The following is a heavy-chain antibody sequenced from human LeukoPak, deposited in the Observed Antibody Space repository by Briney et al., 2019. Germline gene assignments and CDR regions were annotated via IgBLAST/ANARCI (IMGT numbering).Heavy chain of an antibody. CDR2: ISSSSSYI. D-gene: IGHD4-17*01. CDR1: GFTFSSYS. CDR3: AGINDYGDPTGAFDI. J-gene: IGHJ3*02. V-gene: IGHV3-21*01. Sequence: GGSLRLSCAASGFTFSSYSMNWVRQAPGKGLEWVSSISSSSSYIYYADSVKGRFTISRDNAKNSLFLQMNSLRAEDTAVYYCAGINDYGDPTGAFDIWGQGTMVTVSS.